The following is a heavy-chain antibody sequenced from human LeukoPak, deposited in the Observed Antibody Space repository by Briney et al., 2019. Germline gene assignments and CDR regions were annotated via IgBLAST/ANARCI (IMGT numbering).Heavy chain of an antibody. Sequence: PGRSLRFSCAASGFTFCSYGMHWVRQAPGKGLEWVAVIWYDGSNKYYADSVKGRFTISRDNSKNTLYLQMNSLRAADTAVYYCAKPNTGYCSGGSCKRAYYFDYWGQGTLVTVSS. CDR2: IWYDGSNK. J-gene: IGHJ4*02. D-gene: IGHD2-15*01. CDR1: GFTFCSYG. V-gene: IGHV3-33*06. CDR3: AKPNTGYCSGGSCKRAYYFDY.